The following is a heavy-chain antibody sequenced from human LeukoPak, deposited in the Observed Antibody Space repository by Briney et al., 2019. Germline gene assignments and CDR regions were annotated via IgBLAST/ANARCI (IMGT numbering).Heavy chain of an antibody. CDR3: PRAPSGWYGPHYFDY. Sequence: PSETLSLTSAVYGGSFSGSYWSWIRHPPGKGLGWIGEINHSGRTNYNPSPKSRATISVDTTNNKFCLKLRSATDANTPGSFSPRAPSGWYGPHYFDYWGQGTLVTVSS. CDR2: INHSGRT. D-gene: IGHD6-19*01. CDR1: GGSFSGSY. J-gene: IGHJ4*02. V-gene: IGHV4-34*01.